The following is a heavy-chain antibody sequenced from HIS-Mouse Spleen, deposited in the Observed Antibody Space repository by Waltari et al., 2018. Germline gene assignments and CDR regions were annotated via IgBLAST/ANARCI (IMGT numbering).Heavy chain of an antibody. D-gene: IGHD7-27*01. CDR1: GFTVSSTY. Sequence: EVQLVESGGGLVQPGGSLRLCCSAAGFTVSSTYMSWVRQAPGKGLEWVSVIYSGGSTYYADSVKGRFTISRDNSKNTLYLQLNSLRAEDTAVYYCARSNWYFDYWGQGTLVTVSS. CDR2: IYSGGST. V-gene: IGHV3-66*01. CDR3: ARSNWYFDY. J-gene: IGHJ4*02.